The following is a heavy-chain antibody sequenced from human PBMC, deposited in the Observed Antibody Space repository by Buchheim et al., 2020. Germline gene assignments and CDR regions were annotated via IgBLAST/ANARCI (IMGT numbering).Heavy chain of an antibody. CDR2: ITSSSSTI. D-gene: IGHD5-24*01. CDR1: GFIFTSNS. J-gene: IGHJ4*02. CDR3: ARGMYGMAFFDY. Sequence: EVQLVESGGGLVQPGGSLRLSCAASGFIFTSNSMNWVRQAPGKGLEWVAYITSSSSTIYYADSVKGRFTISRDNAKNSLYLQMNSLRDDDTAVYYCARGMYGMAFFDYWGQGIL. V-gene: IGHV3-48*02.